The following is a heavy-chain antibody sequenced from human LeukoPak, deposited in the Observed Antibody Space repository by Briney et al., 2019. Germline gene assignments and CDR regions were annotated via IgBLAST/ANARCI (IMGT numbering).Heavy chain of an antibody. D-gene: IGHD3-22*01. CDR1: GFTFISFA. Sequence: GGSLRLSCAASGFTFISFAMSWVRQAPGKGLEWVSTISRTGVVTYYANSVKGRFTISRDNSKNTVYLQMNSLRAEDTAVYYCAKHSHDGSAPYYEVQFDSWGQGTLVTVSS. CDR3: AKHSHDGSAPYYEVQFDS. J-gene: IGHJ4*02. V-gene: IGHV3-23*01. CDR2: ISRTGVVT.